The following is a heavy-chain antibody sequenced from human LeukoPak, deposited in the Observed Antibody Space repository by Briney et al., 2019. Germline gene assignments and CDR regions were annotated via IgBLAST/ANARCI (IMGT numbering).Heavy chain of an antibody. J-gene: IGHJ4*02. CDR1: GFTFSNAW. CDR2: IKSKTDGGTT. V-gene: IGHV3-15*01. Sequence: PGGSLRLSCAASGFTFSNAWMTWARKAPGKGLEWVGRIKSKTDGGTTDYAAPVKGRFTISRDDSKNTLYLQMNSLKTEDTAVYYCTTGIAVAGTVDYWGQGTLVTVSS. D-gene: IGHD6-19*01. CDR3: TTGIAVAGTVDY.